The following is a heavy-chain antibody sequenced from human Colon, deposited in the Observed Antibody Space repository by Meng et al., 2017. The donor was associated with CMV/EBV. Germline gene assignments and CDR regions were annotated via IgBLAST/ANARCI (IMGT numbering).Heavy chain of an antibody. CDR2: ISSSSTST. V-gene: IGHV3-21*01. D-gene: IGHD4-17*01. CDR3: ARAPTVTTWD. J-gene: IGHJ4*02. Sequence: LSCAASGFTFSSYSMNWVRQAPGKGLEWVSSISSSSTSTYYADSVKGRFTIFRDNAKNSLYLQMTSLRAEDTAVYYCARAPTVTTWDWGQGTLVTVSS. CDR1: GFTFSSYS.